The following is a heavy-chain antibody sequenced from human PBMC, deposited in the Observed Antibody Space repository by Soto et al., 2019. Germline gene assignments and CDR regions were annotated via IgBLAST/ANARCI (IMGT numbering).Heavy chain of an antibody. Sequence: QVQAVQSGAEVKKPGSSVKVSCKASGGTFSSYVISWVRQAPGQGLEWMGRIILIFGTANYAQKFQGRVTMTADESTSTASMELSSLRSEDPAVDYCAIESGRTRGRVGWGHGITSTVAS. J-gene: IGHJ6*02. V-gene: IGHV1-69*18. CDR3: AIESGRTRGRVG. CDR1: GGTFSSYV. D-gene: IGHD2-8*01. CDR2: IILIFGTA.